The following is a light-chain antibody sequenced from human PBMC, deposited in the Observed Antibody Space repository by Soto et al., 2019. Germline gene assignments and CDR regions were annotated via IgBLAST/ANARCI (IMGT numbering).Light chain of an antibody. V-gene: IGLV2-14*01. J-gene: IGLJ1*01. CDR2: EVS. CDR1: SSDVAAYNY. Sequence: QSALTQPASVSGSPGQSITISCTGTSSDVAAYNYVSWYQQHPGKAPKLMIYEVSNRPSGVSNRFSGSKSGNTASLTMSGLQAEDEADYYCSSYTSSTTLYVFGTGTKVTVL. CDR3: SSYTSSTTLYV.